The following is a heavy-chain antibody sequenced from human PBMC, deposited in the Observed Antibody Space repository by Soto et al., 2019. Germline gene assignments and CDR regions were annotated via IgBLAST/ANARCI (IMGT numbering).Heavy chain of an antibody. V-gene: IGHV4-39*01. CDR1: GGSLSSSSYY. CDR2: IFYIGST. CDR3: ARHVWGSYRPPLFGY. J-gene: IGHJ4*02. D-gene: IGHD3-16*02. Sequence: PSETLSLTCSISGGSLSSSSYYWGWIRQPPGKGLEWTGSIFYIGSTYYNPSLKRLVTISVHTSKIQFSLKLGYVTAADTAVYYFARHVWGSYRPPLFGYWGQGILVTVSS.